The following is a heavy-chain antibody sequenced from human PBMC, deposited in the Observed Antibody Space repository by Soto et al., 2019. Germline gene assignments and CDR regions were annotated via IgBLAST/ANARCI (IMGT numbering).Heavy chain of an antibody. J-gene: IGHJ4*02. V-gene: IGHV4-59*08. CDR2: IYYSGST. CDR1: GGSISSYY. D-gene: IGHD1-26*01. Sequence: QVQLQESGPGRVKPSETLSLTCTVSGGSISSYYWSWIRQPPGKGLEWIGYIYYSGSTNYNPSLKXRVTISVDTSTNQFSLKLSSVTAADTAVYYCARRWGAAVDYWGQGTLVTVSS. CDR3: ARRWGAAVDY.